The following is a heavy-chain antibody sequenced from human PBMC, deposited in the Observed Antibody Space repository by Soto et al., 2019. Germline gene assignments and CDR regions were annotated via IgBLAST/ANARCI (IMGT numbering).Heavy chain of an antibody. CDR1: GFTFSNAW. Sequence: GGSLRLSCAASGFTFSNAWMNWVRQAPGKGLEWVGRIKSKTDGGTTDYAAPVKGRFTISRDDSKNTLYLQMNSLKTEDTAVYYCTTEDTITIFGVVTYGMDVWGQGTTVTVSS. J-gene: IGHJ6*02. CDR2: IKSKTDGGTT. D-gene: IGHD3-3*01. V-gene: IGHV3-15*07. CDR3: TTEDTITIFGVVTYGMDV.